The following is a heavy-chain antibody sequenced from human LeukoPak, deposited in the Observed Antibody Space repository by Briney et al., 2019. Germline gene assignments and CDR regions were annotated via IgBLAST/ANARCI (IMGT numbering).Heavy chain of an antibody. CDR3: ARRIVGPSSGGDY. D-gene: IGHD1-26*01. V-gene: IGHV3-11*06. Sequence: GRFTISRDSAKNSLYLQMNSLRVEDTAVYYCARRIVGPSSGGDYLGQGTPVTVSS. J-gene: IGHJ4*02.